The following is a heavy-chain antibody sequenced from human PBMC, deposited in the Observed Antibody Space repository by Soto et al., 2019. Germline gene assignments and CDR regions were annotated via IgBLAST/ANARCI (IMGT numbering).Heavy chain of an antibody. CDR2: ISGSGDIT. CDR3: AIGWETQIADAFDI. D-gene: IGHD6-13*01. CDR1: GFTFSTSS. Sequence: EVQVLESGGDLVQPGGSLRLTCSVSGFTFSTSSMYWVRQAPGKALEWVSSISGSGDITYYADSVKSRFTTSLDNSKSTVYLQMNSLRVEDTRVYHWAIGWETQIADAFDIWGQAKRVTFSS. J-gene: IGHJ3*02. V-gene: IGHV3-23*01.